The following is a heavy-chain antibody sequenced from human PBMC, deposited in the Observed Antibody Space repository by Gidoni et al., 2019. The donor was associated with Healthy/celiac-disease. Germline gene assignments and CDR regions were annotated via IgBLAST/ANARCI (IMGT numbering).Heavy chain of an antibody. CDR2: INPNSGGT. J-gene: IGHJ3*02. V-gene: IGHV1-2*04. D-gene: IGHD2-2*01. CDR3: ARKGYCSSTSCDRTAFDI. CDR1: GYTFTGYY. Sequence: QVQLVQSGAEVKKPGASVKVSCKASGYTFTGYYRHWVRQAPGQGLEWMGWINPNSGGTNYAQKFQGWVTMTRDTSISTAYMELSRLRSDDTAVYYCARKGYCSSTSCDRTAFDIWGQGTMVTVSS.